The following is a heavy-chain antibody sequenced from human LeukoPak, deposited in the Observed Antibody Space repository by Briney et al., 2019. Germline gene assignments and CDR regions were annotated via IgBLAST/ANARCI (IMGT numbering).Heavy chain of an antibody. CDR2: INHSGST. J-gene: IGHJ6*02. Sequence: PSETLSLTCAVYDRSFSGYYWSWIRQPPGKGLEWIWEINHSGSTNYNPSLKSRVTISLDTSKNQFSLRLSSVTAADTAMYYCARHPCSSSTCNYYYGMDVWGQGTTVTVSS. CDR1: DRSFSGYY. D-gene: IGHD2-2*01. V-gene: IGHV4-34*01. CDR3: ARHPCSSSTCNYYYGMDV.